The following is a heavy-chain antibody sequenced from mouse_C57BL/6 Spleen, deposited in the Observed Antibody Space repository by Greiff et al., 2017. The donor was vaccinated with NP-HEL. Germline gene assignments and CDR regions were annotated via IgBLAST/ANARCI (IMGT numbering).Heavy chain of an antibody. CDR3: ARWGITTVVATADY. Sequence: QVQLQQPGAELVKPGASVKLSCKASGYTFTSYWMHWVKQRPGQGLEWIGMIHPNSGSTNYNEKFKSKATLTVDKSSSTAYMQLSSLTSEDSAVYYCARWGITTVVATADYWGQGTTLTVSS. J-gene: IGHJ2*01. V-gene: IGHV1-64*01. CDR2: IHPNSGST. CDR1: GYTFTSYW. D-gene: IGHD1-1*01.